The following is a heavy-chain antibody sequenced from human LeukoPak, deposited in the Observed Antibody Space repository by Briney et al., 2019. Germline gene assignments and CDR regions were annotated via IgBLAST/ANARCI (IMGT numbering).Heavy chain of an antibody. CDR3: ARGRGH. Sequence: SETLSLTCAVYGGSFSDYYWSWIRQPPGKELEWIGEINHSRSTTYKPSLKSRVTISVDTSKNHFSLKLSSVTAADTAVYYCARGRGHWGQGTLVTVSS. J-gene: IGHJ4*02. V-gene: IGHV4-34*01. CDR1: GGSFSDYY. CDR2: INHSRST.